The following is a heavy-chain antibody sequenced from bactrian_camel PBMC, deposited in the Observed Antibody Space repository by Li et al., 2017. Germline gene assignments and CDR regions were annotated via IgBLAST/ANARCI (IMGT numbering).Heavy chain of an antibody. D-gene: IGHD7*01. V-gene: IGHV3S53*01. Sequence: VQLVESGGGSVQAGGSLRLSCTASGYGVSVRCMGWFRQAPGKEREEVAGIDSGGDTFYADSVKGRFTISRGNAGNTLFLQMNSLTPEDTAMYYCAAESATPCVANGIWIEYDYNYWGQGTQVTVS. CDR2: IDSGGDT. CDR3: AAESATPCVANGIWIEYDYNY. CDR1: GYGVSVRC. J-gene: IGHJ4*01.